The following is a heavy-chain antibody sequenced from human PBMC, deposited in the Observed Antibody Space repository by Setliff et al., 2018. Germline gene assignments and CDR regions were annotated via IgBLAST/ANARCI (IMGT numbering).Heavy chain of an antibody. Sequence: TSETLSLTCAVSGGSISSSNWWSWVRQPPGKGLEWIGEIYHSGSTNYNPSLKSRVTISVDKSKNQFSLKLSSVTAADTAVYYCARDLTYYDFWSGYYSPRAFDIWGQGTMVTV. D-gene: IGHD3-3*01. J-gene: IGHJ3*02. CDR1: GGSISSSNW. CDR3: ARDLTYYDFWSGYYSPRAFDI. CDR2: IYHSGST. V-gene: IGHV4-4*02.